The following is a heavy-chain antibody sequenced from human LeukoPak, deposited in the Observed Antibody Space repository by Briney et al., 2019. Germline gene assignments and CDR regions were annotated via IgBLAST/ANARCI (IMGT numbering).Heavy chain of an antibody. CDR2: MNPNSGNT. CDR1: GYTFTSYD. D-gene: IGHD3-10*01. CDR3: ARDQYGLGYGSLFDY. J-gene: IGHJ4*02. Sequence: GASVKVSCKASGYTFTSYDINWVRQATGQGLEWMGWMNPNSGNTGYAQRFQGRVTMTRNTSISTAYMELSSLRSEDTAVYYCARDQYGLGYGSLFDYWGQGTLVTVSS. V-gene: IGHV1-8*01.